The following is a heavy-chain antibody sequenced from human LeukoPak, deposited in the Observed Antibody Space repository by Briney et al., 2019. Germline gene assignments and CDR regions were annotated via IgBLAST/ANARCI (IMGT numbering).Heavy chain of an antibody. D-gene: IGHD6-19*01. CDR3: ARAHSGYSSGWYPYFDY. Sequence: ASVKVSCKASGYTFTSYGISWVRQAPGQGLEWMGWISACNGNTNYAQKLQGRVTMTTDTSTSTAYMELRSLRSDDTAVYYCARAHSGYSSGWYPYFDYWGQGTLVTVSS. CDR1: GYTFTSYG. V-gene: IGHV1-18*01. CDR2: ISACNGNT. J-gene: IGHJ4*02.